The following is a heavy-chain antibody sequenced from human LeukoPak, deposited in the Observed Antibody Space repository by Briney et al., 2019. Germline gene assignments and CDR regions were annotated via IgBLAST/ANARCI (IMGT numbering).Heavy chain of an antibody. D-gene: IGHD3-3*01. CDR2: INPNSGDT. J-gene: IGHJ5*02. Sequence: ASVKVSCKASGYTFIGYYMHWVRQAPGQGLEWVGCINPNSGDTIYAQKFQGRVTMTGDTSISTAYMELSSLKSDDTAVYYCARGAYYDFGWVDWFDPWGQGTLVTVSS. V-gene: IGHV1-2*02. CDR1: GYTFIGYY. CDR3: ARGAYYDFGWVDWFDP.